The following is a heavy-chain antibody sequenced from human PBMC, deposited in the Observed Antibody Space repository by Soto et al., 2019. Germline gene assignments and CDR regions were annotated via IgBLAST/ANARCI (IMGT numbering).Heavy chain of an antibody. CDR3: ARARGGATRMDYYYYYYGMDV. V-gene: IGHV1-18*01. CDR1: GYTFTSYG. CDR2: ISAYNGNT. Sequence: ASVKVSCKASGYTFTSYGISWVRQAPGEGLEWRGWISAYNGNTNYAQKLQGRVTMTTDTSTSTAYMELRSLRSDDTAVYYCARARGGATRMDYYYYYYGMDVWGQGTKVTVSS. J-gene: IGHJ6*02. D-gene: IGHD1-26*01.